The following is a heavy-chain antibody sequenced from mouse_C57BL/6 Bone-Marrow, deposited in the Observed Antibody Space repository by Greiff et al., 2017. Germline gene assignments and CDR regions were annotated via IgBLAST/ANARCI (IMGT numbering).Heavy chain of an antibody. CDR3: ARSELYYRNYLWYFDV. Sequence: QVQLQQPGAELVKPGASVKMSCKASGYTFTSYWITWVKQRPGQGLEWIGDIYPGSGSTNYNEKFKSKATLTVDTSSSTAYMQLSSLTSEDSAVYYCARSELYYRNYLWYFDVWGTGTTVTVSS. CDR2: IYPGSGST. J-gene: IGHJ1*03. V-gene: IGHV1-55*01. D-gene: IGHD2-5*01. CDR1: GYTFTSYW.